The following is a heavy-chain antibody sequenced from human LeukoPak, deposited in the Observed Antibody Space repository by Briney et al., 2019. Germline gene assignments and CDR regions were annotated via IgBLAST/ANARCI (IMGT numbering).Heavy chain of an antibody. CDR3: ARDSTYYYDSGSSGPHYFEN. Sequence: PGGSLRLSCAASGFTFSNYAMHWVGQAPGKGLEWVSLISSGGTYEYYADSVKGRFTISRDNSKNTLYLQLNSLRAEDTAVYYCARDSTYYYDSGSSGPHYFENWGQGTLVTVSS. CDR2: ISSGGTYE. J-gene: IGHJ4*02. V-gene: IGHV3-30*01. CDR1: GFTFSNYA. D-gene: IGHD3-10*01.